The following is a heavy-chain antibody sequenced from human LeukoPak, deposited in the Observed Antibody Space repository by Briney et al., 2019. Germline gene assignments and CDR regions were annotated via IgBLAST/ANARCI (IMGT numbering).Heavy chain of an antibody. D-gene: IGHD6-19*01. V-gene: IGHV4-39*01. CDR3: ARRRVAVAGTRYFDL. CDR2: IYYSGST. Sequence: SSYYWGWIRQPPGKGLEWIGSIYYSGSTYYNPSLKSRVTISVDTSKNQFSLKLSSVTAADTAVYYCARRRVAVAGTRYFDLWGRGTLVTVSS. J-gene: IGHJ2*01. CDR1: SSYY.